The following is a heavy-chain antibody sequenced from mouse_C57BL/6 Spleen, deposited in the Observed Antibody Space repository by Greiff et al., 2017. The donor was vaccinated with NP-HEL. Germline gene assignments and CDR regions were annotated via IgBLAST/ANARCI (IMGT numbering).Heavy chain of an antibody. V-gene: IGHV14-2*01. CDR2: IDPEDGET. D-gene: IGHD2-3*01. J-gene: IGHJ2*01. CDR1: GFNIKDYY. Sequence: EVKLQESGAELVKPGASVKLSCTASGFNIKDYYMHWVKQRTEQGLEWIGRIDPEDGETKYAPKFQGKATITADTSSNTAYLQLSSLTSEDTAVYYCARKRWLLQEGYYFDYWGQGTTLTVSS. CDR3: ARKRWLLQEGYYFDY.